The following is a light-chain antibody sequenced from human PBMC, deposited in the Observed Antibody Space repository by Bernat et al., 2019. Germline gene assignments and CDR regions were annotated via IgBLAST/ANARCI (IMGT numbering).Light chain of an antibody. V-gene: IGKV2-28*01. Sequence: EIVLTQSPLSLPVTPGEPASISCRSSQSLLHTNGRNFLDWYLQRPGQSPQLLIYLGSHRASRVPDRFSGSGSGTDFSLKISRVEAEDVGFYYCMQALQTPLTFGAGTKVDLK. J-gene: IGKJ4*02. CDR1: QSLLHTNGRNF. CDR3: MQALQTPLT. CDR2: LGS.